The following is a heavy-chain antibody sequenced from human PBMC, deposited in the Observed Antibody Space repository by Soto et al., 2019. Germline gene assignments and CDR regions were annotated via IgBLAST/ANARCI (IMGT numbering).Heavy chain of an antibody. CDR2: IYPGDSDT. Sequence: GESLKISCKGSGYSFTSYWIGWVRQMPGKGLEWMGIIYPGDSDTRYSPSFQGQVTISADKSISTAYLQWSSLKASDTAMYYCARHYSSGWPKWYFDLWGRGTLVTVYS. D-gene: IGHD6-19*01. CDR3: ARHYSSGWPKWYFDL. V-gene: IGHV5-51*01. J-gene: IGHJ2*01. CDR1: GYSFTSYW.